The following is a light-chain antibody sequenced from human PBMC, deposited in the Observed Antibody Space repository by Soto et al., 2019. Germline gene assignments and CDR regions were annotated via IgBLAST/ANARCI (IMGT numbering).Light chain of an antibody. CDR3: RSYTGNTPVFG. Sequence: QSALTQPASVSGSDGQSITLSFTGTSSDVGGYNYVSWYQQRPGKAPKLMIFEVSSRPSGVSNRFSGAKSDNTASLTISGLQGDDEADYYCRSYTGNTPVFGFGTGAKRTVL. V-gene: IGLV2-14*01. CDR2: EVS. J-gene: IGLJ1*01. CDR1: SSDVGGYNY.